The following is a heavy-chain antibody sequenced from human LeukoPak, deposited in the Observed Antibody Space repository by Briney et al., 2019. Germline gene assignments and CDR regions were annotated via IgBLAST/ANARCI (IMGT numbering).Heavy chain of an antibody. CDR3: ARDRLTTVTTFHFDY. V-gene: IGHV3-33*01. D-gene: IGHD4-17*01. CDR1: GFTFSTYA. Sequence: GGSLRLSCAASGFTFSTYAMHWVRQAPGKGLEWVAVIWSDSTNIYYADSVRGRFTISRDNSKNTLYLQMSSLRAEDTAMYYCARDRLTTVTTFHFDYWGQGTLVTVSS. J-gene: IGHJ4*02. CDR2: IWSDSTNI.